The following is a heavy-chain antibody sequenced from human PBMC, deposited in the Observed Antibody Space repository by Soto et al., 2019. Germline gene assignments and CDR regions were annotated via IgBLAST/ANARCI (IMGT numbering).Heavy chain of an antibody. V-gene: IGHV3-11*01. J-gene: IGHJ4*02. Sequence: GGSLRLSCAASGFTFSDYYMSWIRQAPGKGLEWVSYISSSGSTIYYADSVKGRFTISRDNAKNSLYLQMNSLRAEDTAVYYCARGGREYCSSTSCSYFDYWGQGTLVTVSS. D-gene: IGHD2-2*01. CDR3: ARGGREYCSSTSCSYFDY. CDR2: ISSSGSTI. CDR1: GFTFSDYY.